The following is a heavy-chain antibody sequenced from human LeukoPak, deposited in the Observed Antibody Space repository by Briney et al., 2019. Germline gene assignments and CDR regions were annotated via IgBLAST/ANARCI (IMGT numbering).Heavy chain of an antibody. Sequence: SETLSLTCTVSGGSISSSSDYWGWIRQAPGKGVEWIGSSYYSGSTYYNPARKSRITITVNKAKNQLSRKLSSVTAADTAVYYCARKTLSGSYYDTIDYWGQGTLVTVSS. CDR2: SYYSGST. CDR3: ARKTLSGSYYDTIDY. D-gene: IGHD1-26*01. J-gene: IGHJ4*02. CDR1: GGSISSSSDY. V-gene: IGHV4-39*07.